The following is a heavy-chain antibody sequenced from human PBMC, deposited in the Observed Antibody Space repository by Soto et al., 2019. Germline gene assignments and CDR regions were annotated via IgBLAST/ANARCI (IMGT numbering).Heavy chain of an antibody. Sequence: GGSLRLSCAASGFIFSSYAMSWVRQAPGKGLEWVSAISGSGGSTYYADSVKGRFTISRDNSKNTLYLQMNSLRAEDTAVYYCARVGDSSGYYLSHFNFALDYWGQGTLVTVS. CDR3: ARVGDSSGYYLSHFNFALDY. V-gene: IGHV3-23*01. CDR2: ISGSGGST. J-gene: IGHJ4*02. D-gene: IGHD3-22*01. CDR1: GFIFSSYA.